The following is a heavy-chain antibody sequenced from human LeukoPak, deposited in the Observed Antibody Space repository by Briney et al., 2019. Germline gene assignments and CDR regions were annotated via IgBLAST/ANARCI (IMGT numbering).Heavy chain of an antibody. CDR3: ARDSGYSGYSDY. Sequence: GGSLRLSCAASGFTFSSYEMNWVRQAPGKGLEWVSYISSSSSYTDYADSVKGRFTISRDNAKNSLNLQMNSLRAEDTAVYYCARDSGYSGYSDYWGQGTLVTVSS. J-gene: IGHJ4*02. V-gene: IGHV3-48*03. CDR1: GFTFSSYE. CDR2: ISSSSSYT. D-gene: IGHD5-12*01.